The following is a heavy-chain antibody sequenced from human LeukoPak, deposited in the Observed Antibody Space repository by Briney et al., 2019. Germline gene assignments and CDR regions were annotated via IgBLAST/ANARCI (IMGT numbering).Heavy chain of an antibody. V-gene: IGHV3-21*01. CDR1: GFTFSSYS. J-gene: IGHJ6*02. Sequence: GGSLRLSCAASGFTFSSYSMNWVRQAPGKGVEWVSSTSSSSSYIYYADSVKGRFTISRDNAKNSLYLQMNSLRAEDTAVYYCARDVSRCSSTSCYSYYGMDVWGQGTTVTVSS. D-gene: IGHD2-2*01. CDR2: TSSSSSYI. CDR3: ARDVSRCSSTSCYSYYGMDV.